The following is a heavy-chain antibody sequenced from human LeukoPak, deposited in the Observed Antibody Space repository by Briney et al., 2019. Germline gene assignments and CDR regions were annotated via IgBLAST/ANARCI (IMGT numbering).Heavy chain of an antibody. V-gene: IGHV3-48*01. CDR1: GFTLSTYS. CDR3: ARRLDY. Sequence: GGSLRPSCAASGFTLSTYSMNSVRQVPGKGLEWDSYISSTSTTIYYADSVKGRFTISRDNAKNSLYLEMNSVRAEDTAVYYCARRLDYWGQGTLVTVSS. CDR2: ISSTSTTI. J-gene: IGHJ4*02.